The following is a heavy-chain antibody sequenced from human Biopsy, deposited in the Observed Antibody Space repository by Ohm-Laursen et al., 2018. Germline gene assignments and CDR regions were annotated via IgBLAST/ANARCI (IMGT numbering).Heavy chain of an antibody. V-gene: IGHV1-58*01. Sequence: SVTVSCNVSGFTFSSSAVQWVRQARGQRLEWIGWIVIGSGHTNYAQKFQERVTITRDMSTSTAYMELTSLRSEDTAVYYCAATSTLYYYYYAMDVWDQGTTITVSS. CDR1: GFTFSSSA. J-gene: IGHJ6*02. CDR3: AATSTLYYYYYAMDV. CDR2: IVIGSGHT.